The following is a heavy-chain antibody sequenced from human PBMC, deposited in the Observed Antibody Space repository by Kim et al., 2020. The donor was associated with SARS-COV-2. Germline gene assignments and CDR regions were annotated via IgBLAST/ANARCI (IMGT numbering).Heavy chain of an antibody. Sequence: VKGRFTISRDNSKNTLYLQMNSLRAEDTAVYYCAKGAPPGGFLRGDYFDYWGQGTLVTVSS. CDR3: AKGAPPGGFLRGDYFDY. D-gene: IGHD3-3*01. J-gene: IGHJ4*02. V-gene: IGHV3-33*06.